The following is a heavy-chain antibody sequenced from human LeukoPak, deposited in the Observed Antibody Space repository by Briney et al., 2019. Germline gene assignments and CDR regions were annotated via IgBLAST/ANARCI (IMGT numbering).Heavy chain of an antibody. CDR2: IYYSGST. CDR1: GGSISSSRYY. CDR3: ARSDEYPWLFDY. Sequence: SETLSLTCTVSGGSISSSRYYWGWIRQPPGKGLEWIGNIYYSGSTYYNPSLKSRVSISVDTSKNQFSLKLSSVTAADTAVYYCARSDEYPWLFDYWGQGTLVTVSS. J-gene: IGHJ4*02. V-gene: IGHV4-39*07. D-gene: IGHD2/OR15-2a*01.